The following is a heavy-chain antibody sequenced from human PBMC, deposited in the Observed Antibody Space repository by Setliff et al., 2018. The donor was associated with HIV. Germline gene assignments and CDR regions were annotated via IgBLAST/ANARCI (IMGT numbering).Heavy chain of an antibody. CDR2: INVVTVNT. CDR3: ARGRGLYSSGYYIDY. CDR1: GFSFTSYT. J-gene: IGHJ4*02. D-gene: IGHD6-19*01. Sequence: ASVKVSCKTSGFSFTSYTMHWLRQAPGQRPEWMGWINVVTVNTKYSLKLQGRVTITRDTSATAVHMELRSLRSEDTAVYYCARGRGLYSSGYYIDYWGQGTLVTVSS. V-gene: IGHV1-3*01.